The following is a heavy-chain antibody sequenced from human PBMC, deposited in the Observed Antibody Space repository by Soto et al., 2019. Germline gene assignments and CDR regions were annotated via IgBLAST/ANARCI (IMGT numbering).Heavy chain of an antibody. CDR3: ARGPGTMAKIDY. J-gene: IGHJ4*02. Sequence: QVQLQESGPGLVKPSQTLSLTCTVSGGSISSGGYYWSWIRQHPGKGLEWIGYIYYSGSTYYNPSPKGRVTMSVDTSKNQFSLKLSSVTAADTAVYYCARGPGTMAKIDYWGQGTLVTVSS. V-gene: IGHV4-31*03. CDR2: IYYSGST. D-gene: IGHD3-10*01. CDR1: GGSISSGGYY.